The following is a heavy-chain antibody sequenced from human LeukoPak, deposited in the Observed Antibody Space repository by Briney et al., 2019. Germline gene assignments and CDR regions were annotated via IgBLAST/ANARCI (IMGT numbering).Heavy chain of an antibody. D-gene: IGHD5-12*01. CDR2: IIPILGIA. V-gene: IGHV1-69*04. CDR1: GGTFSIYA. Sequence: SVKVSCYASGGTFSIYAISWVRQAPGQGREWMGRIIPILGIANYTQKFQGRVTITADKSTSTAYMELSSLRFEDTAVYYCARVLGYSGYDSVDYWGQGTLVTVSS. CDR3: ARVLGYSGYDSVDY. J-gene: IGHJ4*02.